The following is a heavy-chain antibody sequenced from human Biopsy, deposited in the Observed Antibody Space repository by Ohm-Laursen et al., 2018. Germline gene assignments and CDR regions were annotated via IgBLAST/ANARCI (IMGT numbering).Heavy chain of an antibody. J-gene: IGHJ4*02. Sequence: ASVKVSCKVPEGTFSNYGVNWVRQAPGQGLEWLGGNIPILGTGNYAQKFQDRVTVAADTSTSTATMELRSLRSDDTAVYYCATGPYYDTRFYYNVRPFDFWGQGTLVTVSS. D-gene: IGHD3-10*01. CDR3: ATGPYYDTRFYYNVRPFDF. CDR1: EGTFSNYG. V-gene: IGHV1-69*06. CDR2: NIPILGTG.